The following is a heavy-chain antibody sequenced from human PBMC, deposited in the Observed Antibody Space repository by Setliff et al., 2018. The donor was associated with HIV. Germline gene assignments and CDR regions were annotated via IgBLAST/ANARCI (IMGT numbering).Heavy chain of an antibody. CDR1: GNTVTGYY. V-gene: IGHV1-2*02. D-gene: IGHD3-3*01. CDR2: INPNSGGT. Sequence: ASVKVSCRASGNTVTGYYKQWVRQAPGQGLEWMGWINPNSGGTNFAQKFQGRVTMTRDTSISTAYMELSRLRSDDTAVYYCGRDPFWSGYDAFDIWGQGTMVTVSS. J-gene: IGHJ3*02. CDR3: GRDPFWSGYDAFDI.